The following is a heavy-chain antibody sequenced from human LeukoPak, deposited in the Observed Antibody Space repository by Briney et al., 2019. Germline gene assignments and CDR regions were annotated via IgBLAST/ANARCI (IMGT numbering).Heavy chain of an antibody. Sequence: GGSLRLSCAASGFSFLSYGMHWVRQAPGKGLEWVGVISDDGRRKDYADSVKGRFTISRDNSKDTLYLQMNSLRTEDTAVYYCAKRPSDYGDYVSYFDYWGQGTLVTVSS. D-gene: IGHD4-17*01. CDR3: AKRPSDYGDYVSYFDY. V-gene: IGHV3-30*18. J-gene: IGHJ4*02. CDR1: GFSFLSYG. CDR2: ISDDGRRK.